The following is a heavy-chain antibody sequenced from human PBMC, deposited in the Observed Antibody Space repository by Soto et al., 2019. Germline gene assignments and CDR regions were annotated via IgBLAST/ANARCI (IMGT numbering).Heavy chain of an antibody. Sequence: PGGSLRLSCAASGFTFSDHYMAWFRQTPERGLEWLAYISHRSLTIYHARSVKDRFTISRDDATDSIYLQMNNLRVEDTAVYFCARGGGSSAFDYWGQGTVLTVSS. CDR2: ISHRSLTI. D-gene: IGHD6-6*01. CDR3: ARGGGSSAFDY. V-gene: IGHV3-11*01. CDR1: GFTFSDHY. J-gene: IGHJ4*02.